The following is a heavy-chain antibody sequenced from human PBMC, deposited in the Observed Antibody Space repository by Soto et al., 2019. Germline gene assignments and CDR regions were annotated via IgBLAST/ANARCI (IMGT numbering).Heavy chain of an antibody. CDR1: GYTFTGCY. CDR3: ARERYQVISDGMDV. CDR2: INPQTGGT. D-gene: IGHD2-2*01. J-gene: IGHJ6*02. V-gene: IGHV1-2*02. Sequence: ASVKVSCKASGYTFTGCYIHWVREAPGQGLEWMGWINPQTGGTSYAQKFQGRVTLSRDTSINTAYLELSRLRFDDAAVYFCARERYQVISDGMDVWGQGTTVTVSS.